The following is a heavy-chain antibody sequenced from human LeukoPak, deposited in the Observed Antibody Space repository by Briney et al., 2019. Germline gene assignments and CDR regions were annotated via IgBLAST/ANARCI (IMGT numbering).Heavy chain of an antibody. D-gene: IGHD2/OR15-2a*01. CDR1: GFTVRSNC. CDR2: LYTADVT. J-gene: IGHJ3*01. CDR3: ARPHSAAYPFAFDV. V-gene: IGHV3-66*04. Sequence: GGSLRLSRAASGFTVRSNCVSWVRQAPGKGLEWVSVLYTADVTYYADSVKGRFTISRDKSKNTLYLQMDSLRAEDTALYYCARPHSAAYPFAFDVWGQGTMVTVSS.